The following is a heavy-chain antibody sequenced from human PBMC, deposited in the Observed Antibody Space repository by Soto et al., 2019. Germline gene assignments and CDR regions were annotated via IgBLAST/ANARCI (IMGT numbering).Heavy chain of an antibody. J-gene: IGHJ4*02. D-gene: IGHD2-2*01. CDR1: GFTFFSYG. CDR2: IWYDGSNT. Sequence: QVQLVESGGGVVQPGRSLRLSCAASGFTFFSYGMHWVRQAPGKALEWVAVIWYDGSNTYYADSVKGRFTISRDNSKNTLYLQMNSLRAEDTAVYYCAREVGDFASWGQGTLVTVSS. CDR3: AREVGDFAS. V-gene: IGHV3-33*01.